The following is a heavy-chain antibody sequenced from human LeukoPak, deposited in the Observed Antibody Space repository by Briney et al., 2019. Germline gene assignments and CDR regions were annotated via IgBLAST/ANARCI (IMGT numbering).Heavy chain of an antibody. Sequence: GGPLRLSCAASGFTFSSYWMNWVRQAPGKGLVWVSRVASDGSSTTYADSVKGRFSISRDNAKNTLYLQMNSLRVEDTAVYYCARGRPHGNDYWGQGTLVTVSS. J-gene: IGHJ4*02. CDR3: ARGRPHGNDY. CDR2: VASDGSST. V-gene: IGHV3-74*01. D-gene: IGHD4-23*01. CDR1: GFTFSSYW.